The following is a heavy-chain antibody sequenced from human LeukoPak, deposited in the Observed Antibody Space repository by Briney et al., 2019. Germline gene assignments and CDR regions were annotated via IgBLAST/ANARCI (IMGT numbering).Heavy chain of an antibody. CDR1: GYTFTGYH. CDR3: ARDGYDFWSGYYHY. D-gene: IGHD3-3*01. J-gene: IGHJ4*02. Sequence: GASVKVSCKASGYTFTGYHIHWVRQAPGQGLEWMGWINPNSGGTNYAQKFQGRVTMTRDTSISTAYMELSRLRSDDTAVYYCARDGYDFWSGYYHYWGQGTLVTVSS. V-gene: IGHV1-2*02. CDR2: INPNSGGT.